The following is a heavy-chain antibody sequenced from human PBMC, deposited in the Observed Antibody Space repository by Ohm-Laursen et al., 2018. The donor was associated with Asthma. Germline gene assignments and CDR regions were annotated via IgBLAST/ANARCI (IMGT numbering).Heavy chain of an antibody. CDR1: RGSVSSGSYY. V-gene: IGHV4-61*01. CDR2: IYYSGST. CDR3: ARSSEKSTVTTLDY. Sequence: GTLSLTWAVSRGSVSSGSYYWSWIRQPPGKGLEWIGYIYYSGSTNYNPSLKSRVTISVDTSKNQFSLKLSSVTAADTAVYYCARSSEKSTVTTLDYWGQGTLVTVSS. D-gene: IGHD4-11*01. J-gene: IGHJ4*02.